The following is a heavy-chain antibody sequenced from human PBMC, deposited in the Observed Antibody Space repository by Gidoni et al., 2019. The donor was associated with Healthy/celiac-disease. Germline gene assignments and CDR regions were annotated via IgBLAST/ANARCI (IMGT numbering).Heavy chain of an antibody. CDR1: GFTVSSNY. J-gene: IGHJ6*02. V-gene: IGHV3-53*01. Sequence: EVQLVESGGGLIQPGGSLRLSCAASGFTVSSNYMSWVRQAPGKGLEWVSVIYRVGSTYYAESVKGRFTISRDNSKNTLYLQMNSLRAEDTAVYYCARGPPYEGGMDVWGQGTTVTVSS. CDR3: ARGPPYEGGMDV. CDR2: IYRVGST. D-gene: IGHD5-12*01.